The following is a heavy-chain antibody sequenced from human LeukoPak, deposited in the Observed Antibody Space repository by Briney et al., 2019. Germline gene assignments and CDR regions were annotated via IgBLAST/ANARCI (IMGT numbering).Heavy chain of an antibody. CDR3: ARTQLGFDY. CDR2: ISWDGGST. J-gene: IGHJ4*02. D-gene: IGHD6-13*01. CDR1: GFTFDDYT. V-gene: IGHV3-43*01. Sequence: GGSLRLSCAASGFTFDDYTMHWVRQAPGKGLEWVSLISWDGGSTYYADSVKGRFTISRDNSKNSLYLQMNSLRAEDTAVYYCARTQLGFDYWGQGTLVTVSS.